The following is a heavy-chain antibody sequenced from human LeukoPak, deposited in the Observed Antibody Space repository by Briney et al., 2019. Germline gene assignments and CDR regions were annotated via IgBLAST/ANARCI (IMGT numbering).Heavy chain of an antibody. CDR3: AKGGKWDVTPFDY. V-gene: IGHV3-23*01. Sequence: GGSLRLSCAASGFTFSNYALNWVRQAPGKGLEWVSTISGGGGSTYYADSVKGRFTISRDNSKNTLYLQVNSLRAEDTAVYYCAKGGKWDVTPFDYWGQGTLVTVSS. J-gene: IGHJ4*02. CDR1: GFTFSNYA. CDR2: ISGGGGST. D-gene: IGHD1-26*01.